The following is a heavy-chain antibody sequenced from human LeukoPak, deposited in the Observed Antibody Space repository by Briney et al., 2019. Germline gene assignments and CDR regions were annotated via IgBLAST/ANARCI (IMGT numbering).Heavy chain of an antibody. CDR3: ARVLKAGYGSGSYYDWFDP. CDR2: IYYTGST. Sequence: SETLSLTCTVSGGSVSNGNYYWSWLRQPPGKALEWIGYIYYTGSTNYNPSLEGRVTISVDTSKNQFSVKLSSVTAADTAVYYCARVLKAGYGSGSYYDWFDPWGQGTLVTVSS. CDR1: GGSVSNGNYY. D-gene: IGHD3-10*01. V-gene: IGHV4-61*01. J-gene: IGHJ5*02.